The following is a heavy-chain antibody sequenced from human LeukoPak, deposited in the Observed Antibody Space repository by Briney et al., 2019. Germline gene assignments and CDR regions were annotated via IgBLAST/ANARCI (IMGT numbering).Heavy chain of an antibody. CDR3: ARGSYYYDKIDY. CDR2: IYYSGST. D-gene: IGHD3-22*01. CDR1: GVSISSYY. J-gene: IGHJ4*02. Sequence: SETLSLTCTVSGVSISSYYWSWIRQPPGKGLEWIGYIYYSGSTNYNPSLKSRVTISVDTSKNQFSLRLSSLTAADTAVYYCARGSYYYDKIDYWGQGTLVTVSS. V-gene: IGHV4-59*01.